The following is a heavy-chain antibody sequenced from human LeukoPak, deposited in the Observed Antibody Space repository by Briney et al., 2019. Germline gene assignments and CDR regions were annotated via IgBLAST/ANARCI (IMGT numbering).Heavy chain of an antibody. D-gene: IGHD4-11*01. CDR1: GFTLSNYS. J-gene: IGHJ6*03. V-gene: IGHV3-48*01. CDR2: ISGSGFTI. CDR3: LSGVPKTSYYYSYMDV. Sequence: GGSLRLSCAVSGFTLSNYSMNWVRQAPGKGLEWVSYISGSGFTIHYADSVKGRFTISRDNAKNSLYLQMNSRRAEATGVYYCLSGVPKTSYYYSYMDVWAKGTTVTVSS.